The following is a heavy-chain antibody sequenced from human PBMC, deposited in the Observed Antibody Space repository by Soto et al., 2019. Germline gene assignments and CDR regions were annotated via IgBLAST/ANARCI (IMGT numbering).Heavy chain of an antibody. CDR3: AGSFKYGSGTFDALDV. CDR2: IIPIFGTA. CDR1: GGTSSDYA. D-gene: IGHD3-10*01. J-gene: IGHJ3*01. Sequence: QVLLVQSGTEVKKPGSSVKVSCQASGGTSSDYALTWVRQAPGQGLEWMGGIIPIFGTANYAQRFQGRVSITADDSSSTVYMELSSLKSEDTAVYYCAGSFKYGSGTFDALDVWGHGTMVMVSS. V-gene: IGHV1-69*01.